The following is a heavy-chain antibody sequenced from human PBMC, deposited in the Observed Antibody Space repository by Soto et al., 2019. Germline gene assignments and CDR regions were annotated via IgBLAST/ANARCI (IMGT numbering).Heavy chain of an antibody. CDR3: TTGPLNVPEVIVVVVAAIDY. CDR1: GFTFSNAW. CDR2: IKSKTDGGTT. V-gene: IGHV3-15*07. J-gene: IGHJ4*02. D-gene: IGHD2-15*01. Sequence: EVQLVESGGGLVKPGGSLRLSCAASGFTFSNAWMNWVRQAPGKGLEWVGRIKSKTDGGTTDYAAPVKGRFTISRDDSKNTLYLQMNSLTAEDSAVYYCTTGPLNVPEVIVVVVAAIDYWGQGTLVTVSS.